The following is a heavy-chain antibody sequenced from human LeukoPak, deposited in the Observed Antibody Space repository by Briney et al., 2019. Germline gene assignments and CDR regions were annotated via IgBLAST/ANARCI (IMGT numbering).Heavy chain of an antibody. CDR2: IYYSGST. V-gene: IGHV4-39*02. CDR3: ARDQAYCGGDCYFDF. D-gene: IGHD2-21*02. J-gene: IGHJ4*02. CDR1: GGSFSSSFYY. Sequence: SETLSLTCTVSGGSFSSSFYYWGWIRQPPGKGLEWIGSIYYSGSTYYNPSLKSRVTMSVDTSKNQFSLKLSSVTAADTAVYYCARDQAYCGGDCYFDFWGQGTLVTVSS.